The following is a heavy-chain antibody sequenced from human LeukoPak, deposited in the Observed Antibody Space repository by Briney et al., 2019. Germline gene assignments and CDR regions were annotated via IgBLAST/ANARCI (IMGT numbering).Heavy chain of an antibody. V-gene: IGHV1-2*02. D-gene: IGHD1-26*01. J-gene: IGHJ3*02. Sequence: RASVKVSCKASGYIFTGYYMHWVRQAPGQGLEWMGWINPNSGGTNYAQKFQGRVTMTRDTSISTAYMELSRLRSDDTAVYYCARDRTGGAFDIWGQGTMVTVSS. CDR1: GYIFTGYY. CDR3: ARDRTGGAFDI. CDR2: INPNSGGT.